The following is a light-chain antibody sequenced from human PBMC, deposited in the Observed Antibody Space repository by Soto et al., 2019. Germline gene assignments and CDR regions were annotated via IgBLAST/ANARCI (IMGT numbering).Light chain of an antibody. CDR2: DVS. J-gene: IGLJ2*01. CDR3: SSYTSSSTPVV. V-gene: IGLV2-14*01. Sequence: QSVLTQPASVSGSPGQSITISCTGTSSDVGGYNYVSWYQQHPDKAPKLMIYDVSNRPSGVSNRFSGSKSGNTASLTISGLQAEDEADYYCSSYTSSSTPVVFGEGTKLTVL. CDR1: SSDVGGYNY.